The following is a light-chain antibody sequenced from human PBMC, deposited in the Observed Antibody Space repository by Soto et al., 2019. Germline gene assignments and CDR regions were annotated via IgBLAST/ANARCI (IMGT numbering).Light chain of an antibody. V-gene: IGKV1-27*01. CDR1: QDISND. CDR3: QKYNSFPPT. J-gene: IGKJ4*01. Sequence: DFQMTQSPSSLSASVGDRVTITCRASQDISNDVAWYQQKPGKPPNLLISSSSTLQSGVPSRFSGTGYGTDFILTIGNLQPDDVATYYCQKYNSFPPTFGGGTKVEI. CDR2: SSS.